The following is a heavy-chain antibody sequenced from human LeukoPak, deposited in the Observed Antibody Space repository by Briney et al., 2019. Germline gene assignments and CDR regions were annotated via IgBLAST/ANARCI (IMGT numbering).Heavy chain of an antibody. CDR1: GFTFSSYG. CDR3: AKGQKAAASLPFDY. D-gene: IGHD6-13*01. Sequence: GSLRLSCAASGFTFSSYGMHWVRQAPGKGLEGVAVISYDGSNKYYADSVKGRFTISRDNSKNTLYLQMNSLRVEDTAVYYCAKGQKAAASLPFDYWGQGTQVTVSS. J-gene: IGHJ4*02. CDR2: ISYDGSNK. V-gene: IGHV3-30*18.